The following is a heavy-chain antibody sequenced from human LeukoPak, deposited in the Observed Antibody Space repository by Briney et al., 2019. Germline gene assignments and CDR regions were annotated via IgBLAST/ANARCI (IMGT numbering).Heavy chain of an antibody. CDR1: GGSIKSSSYY. CDR3: ARDGDLDAFDI. D-gene: IGHD4-17*01. Sequence: SETLSLTCVVSGGSIKSSSYYWGWIRQPPGKGLEWLGTNYYNEATQYNPSLKGRLTLGIDTSKNQFSLKLSSVTAADTAVYYCARDGDLDAFDIWGQGTMVTVSS. CDR2: NYYNEAT. J-gene: IGHJ3*02. V-gene: IGHV4-39*07.